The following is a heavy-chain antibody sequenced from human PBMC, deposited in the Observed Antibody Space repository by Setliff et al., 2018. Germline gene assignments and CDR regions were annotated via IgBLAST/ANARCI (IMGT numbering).Heavy chain of an antibody. CDR1: GGTFSSYA. Sequence: ASVKVSCKASGGTFSSYAISWVRQAPGQGLEWMGGIIPFLGIANYAQKFQGRVTITADKSTSTAYMELSSLRSEDTAVYYCARRYCSGGSCLEYYYYGMDVWGQGTTVTVSS. V-gene: IGHV1-69*10. J-gene: IGHJ6*02. CDR3: ARRYCSGGSCLEYYYYGMDV. CDR2: IIPFLGIA. D-gene: IGHD2-15*01.